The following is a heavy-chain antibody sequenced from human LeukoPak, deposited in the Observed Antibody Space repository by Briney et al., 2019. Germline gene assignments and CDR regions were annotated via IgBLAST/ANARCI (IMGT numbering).Heavy chain of an antibody. J-gene: IGHJ6*02. Sequence: ASVTVSCKASGYTFTSYGISWVRQAPGQGLEWMGWISAYNGNTNYAQKLQGRVTMTTDTSTSTAYMELRSLRSDDTAVYYCARVTIHYDIFEWLDVWGQGTTVTVSS. CDR2: ISAYNGNT. CDR1: GYTFTSYG. CDR3: ARVTIHYDIFEWLDV. D-gene: IGHD3-9*01. V-gene: IGHV1-18*01.